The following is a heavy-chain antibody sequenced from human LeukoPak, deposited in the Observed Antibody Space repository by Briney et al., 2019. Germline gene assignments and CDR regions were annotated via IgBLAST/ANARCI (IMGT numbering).Heavy chain of an antibody. D-gene: IGHD2-2*01. CDR1: GFTFSSYG. CDR3: ARDGSVDCSSTSCPSGFDY. V-gene: IGHV3-33*01. CDR2: IWYDGSNK. Sequence: GRSLRLSCAASGFTFSSYGMHWVRQAPGKGLEWVAVIWYDGSNKYYADSVKGRITISRDNSKNTLYLQMNSLRAEDTAVYYCARDGSVDCSSTSCPSGFDYWGQGTLVTVSS. J-gene: IGHJ4*02.